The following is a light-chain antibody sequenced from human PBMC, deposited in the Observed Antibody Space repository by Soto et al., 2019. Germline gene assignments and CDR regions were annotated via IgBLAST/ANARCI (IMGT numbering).Light chain of an antibody. Sequence: EIVLTQSPATLSLSPGERATLSCRASQSVSSYLAWYQQKPGQAPRLLIYDASNRATGIPARFSGSGSGTDFTLTISSLEPEDFATYYCLQHNTYPTWTFGQGTKVEIK. CDR1: QSVSSY. CDR2: DAS. CDR3: LQHNTYPTWT. V-gene: IGKV3-11*01. J-gene: IGKJ1*01.